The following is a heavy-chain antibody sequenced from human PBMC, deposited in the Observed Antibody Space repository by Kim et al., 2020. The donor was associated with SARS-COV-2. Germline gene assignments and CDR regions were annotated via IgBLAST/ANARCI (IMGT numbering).Heavy chain of an antibody. CDR1: GFTFSDYA. Sequence: GGSLRLSCAASGFTFSDYAVHWVRQAPGKGLEWVAVISYDGGNKYYADSVKGRFTISRDNSENSLSLQMNSLRVEDAAIYYCATLCIVRGRDITPKHFYYHCMDGLGRGTKFTVSS. CDR2: ISYDGGNK. D-gene: IGHD3-10*01. V-gene: IGHV3-30*04. J-gene: IGHJ6*02. CDR3: ATLCIVRGRDITPKHFYYHCMDG.